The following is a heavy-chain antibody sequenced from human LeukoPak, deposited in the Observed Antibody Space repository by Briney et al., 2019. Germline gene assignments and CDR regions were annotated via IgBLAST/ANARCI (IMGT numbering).Heavy chain of an antibody. CDR3: ARSITIFGLVNFADY. Sequence: SETLSLTCTVSGGSISSSYYWGWIRQPPGKGLEWIGSIYYSGSTYYNPSLKSRVSISVDTSKNQFSLKLSSVTAADTAVYYCARSITIFGLVNFADYWGQGTLVTVSS. D-gene: IGHD3-3*01. V-gene: IGHV4-39*01. CDR2: IYYSGST. CDR1: GGSISSSYY. J-gene: IGHJ4*02.